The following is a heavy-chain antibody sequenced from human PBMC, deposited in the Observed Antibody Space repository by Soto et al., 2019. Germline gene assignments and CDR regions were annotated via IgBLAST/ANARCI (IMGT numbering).Heavy chain of an antibody. D-gene: IGHD3-3*01. CDR2: INAGNGNT. V-gene: IGHV1-3*05. Sequence: QVQLVQSGAEEKKPGASVKVSCKASGYTFTSYAMHWVRQAPGQRLEWMGWINAGNGNTKYSQKFQGRVTITRDTSASTAYMELSSLRSEDTAVYYCAREFSDFGAEYYYYYYGMDVWGQGTTVTVSS. J-gene: IGHJ6*02. CDR1: GYTFTSYA. CDR3: AREFSDFGAEYYYYYYGMDV.